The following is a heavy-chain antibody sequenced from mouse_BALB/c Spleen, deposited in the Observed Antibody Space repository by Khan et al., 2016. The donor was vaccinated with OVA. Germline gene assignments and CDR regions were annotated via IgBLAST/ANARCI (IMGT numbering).Heavy chain of an antibody. D-gene: IGHD1-2*01. CDR1: GFNIKDTY. Sequence: VQLQQSGAELMKAGASVKLSCTVSGFNIKDTYMHWVKQRPEQGLEWIGRIDPANGKTKYDPKFQGKATITAVTSSNTAYLQLSSLTSEDTAVYYCAYSLLLCAMDYWGQGTSVTVSS. J-gene: IGHJ4*01. V-gene: IGHV14-3*02. CDR3: AYSLLLCAMDY. CDR2: IDPANGKT.